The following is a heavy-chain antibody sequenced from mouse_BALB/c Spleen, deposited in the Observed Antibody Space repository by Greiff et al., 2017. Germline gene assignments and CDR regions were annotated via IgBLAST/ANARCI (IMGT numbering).Heavy chain of an antibody. Sequence: EVKVVESGAGLVQPGGSRKLSCAASGFTFSDYGMVWVPQAPGKGPEWVAFISNLSYSIYYADTVTGRFTISRENAKNTRYLEMSSLRSEDTARYFCARDRYFDYWGQGTTLTVSA. CDR3: ARDRYFDY. V-gene: IGHV5-15*02. J-gene: IGHJ2*01. CDR2: ISNLSYSI. CDR1: GFTFSDYG.